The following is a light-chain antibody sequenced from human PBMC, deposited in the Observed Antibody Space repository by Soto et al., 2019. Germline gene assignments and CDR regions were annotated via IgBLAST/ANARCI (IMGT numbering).Light chain of an antibody. J-gene: IGLJ3*02. Sequence: QSVLTQPPSVSGAPGQRGTISCTGSRSNIGAGYDVHWYQQLPGTAPKLLIYGNSNRPSGVPDRFSGSKSGTSASLAITGLQAEDEADYSCQSYDSSLSSWVFGGGTKLTVL. CDR2: GNS. CDR1: RSNIGAGYD. V-gene: IGLV1-40*01. CDR3: QSYDSSLSSWV.